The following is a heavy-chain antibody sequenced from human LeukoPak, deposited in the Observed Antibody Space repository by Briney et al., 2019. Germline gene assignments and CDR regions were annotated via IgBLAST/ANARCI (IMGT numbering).Heavy chain of an antibody. J-gene: IGHJ4*02. D-gene: IGHD3-22*01. CDR1: GFTFRSYA. CDR2: ISGSGDNS. Sequence: PGGSLRLSCAASGFTFRSYAMSWVRQAPGKGLEWVSAISGSGDNSYYADSVKGRFTISRDNSKNTLYLQMDSLRAEDTAMYYCAKNPMVVVVIHEFDYWGQGTLVTVSS. CDR3: AKNPMVVVVIHEFDY. V-gene: IGHV3-23*01.